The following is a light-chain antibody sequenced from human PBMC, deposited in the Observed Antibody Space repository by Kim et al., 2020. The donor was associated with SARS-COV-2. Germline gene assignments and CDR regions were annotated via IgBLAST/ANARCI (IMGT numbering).Light chain of an antibody. J-gene: IGLJ3*02. CDR2: QDR. CDR3: QAWDSSAWV. V-gene: IGLV3-1*01. CDR1: KVGDKY. Sequence: VSPGTEAIISCSGDKVGDKYACWYQEKPGQSPVLVIYQDRKRPSGIPERFSGSNSGNTATLTISGTQAMDEADYYCQAWDSSAWVFGGGTQLTVL.